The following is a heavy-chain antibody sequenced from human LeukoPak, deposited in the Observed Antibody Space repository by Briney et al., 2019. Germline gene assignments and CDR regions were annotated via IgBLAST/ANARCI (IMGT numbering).Heavy chain of an antibody. Sequence: ASVRLSCKASVYCFTNHYIHWVRQATGQGLEWMGMTGPSGVATFFAQRFQDRVTMTTDTSTTTIYMELRSLRFDDTATYYCARDAKDELVRRDYYYMDVWGKGTTVTVSS. CDR2: TGPSGVAT. CDR1: VYCFTNHY. J-gene: IGHJ6*03. CDR3: ARDAKDELVRRDYYYMDV. V-gene: IGHV1-46*01. D-gene: IGHD6-13*01.